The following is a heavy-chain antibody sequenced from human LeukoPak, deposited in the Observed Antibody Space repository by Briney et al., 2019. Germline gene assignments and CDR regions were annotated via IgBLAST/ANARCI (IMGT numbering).Heavy chain of an antibody. V-gene: IGHV3-74*01. CDR1: GFTFTSYW. Sequence: GGSLRLSCAASGFTFTSYWMHWVRQAPGKGLVWVSRVNSDGSSTTYADSVKGRFTISRDNAKNTLYLQMNSLRAEDTAVYYCARGRYYGMDVWGQGPTVTVSS. CDR3: ARGRYYGMDV. CDR2: VNSDGSST. J-gene: IGHJ6*02.